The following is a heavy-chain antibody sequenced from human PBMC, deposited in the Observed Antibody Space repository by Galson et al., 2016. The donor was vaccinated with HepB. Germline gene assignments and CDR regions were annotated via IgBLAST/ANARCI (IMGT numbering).Heavy chain of an antibody. D-gene: IGHD2-21*01. V-gene: IGHV2-5*02. CDR3: ARQFFYGGGVANWFDF. CDR1: GFSLDTYGIA. J-gene: IGHJ5*01. Sequence: PALVKPTQTLTLTCTFSGFSLDTYGIAVGWIRQPPGKALEWLALIFWDDDERYSPSLQHRITLPKDTSRSQVVLAMTNMGPVDTATNYCARQFFYGGGVANWFDFWGQGIPVTV. CDR2: IFWDDDE.